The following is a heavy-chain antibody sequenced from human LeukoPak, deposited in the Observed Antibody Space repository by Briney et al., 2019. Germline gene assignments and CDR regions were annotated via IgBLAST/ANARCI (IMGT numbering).Heavy chain of an antibody. D-gene: IGHD6-13*01. CDR3: AKVRGNVAAGPTDY. V-gene: IGHV3-23*01. CDR1: GFTFSSYA. J-gene: IGHJ4*02. CDR2: IGSSGGST. Sequence: GGSLRLSCAASGFTFSSYAISWVRQAPGKGLEWVSAIGSSGGSTYYADSVKGRFTISRDNSKNTLYLQMNSLRAEDTAVYYCAKVRGNVAAGPTDYWGQGTLVTVSS.